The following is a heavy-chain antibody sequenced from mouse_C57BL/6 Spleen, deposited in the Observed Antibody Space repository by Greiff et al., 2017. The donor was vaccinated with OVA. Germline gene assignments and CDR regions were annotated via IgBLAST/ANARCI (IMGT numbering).Heavy chain of an antibody. CDR3: ARYGYDDAMDY. Sequence: VQLQQSGAELARPGASVKMSCKASGYTFTSYTMHWVKQRPGQGLEWIGYINPSSGYTKYNQKFKDKATLTADKSSSTAYMQLSSLTSEDSAVYYCARYGYDDAMDYWGQGTSVTVSS. CDR2: INPSSGYT. D-gene: IGHD2-2*01. V-gene: IGHV1-4*01. J-gene: IGHJ4*01. CDR1: GYTFTSYT.